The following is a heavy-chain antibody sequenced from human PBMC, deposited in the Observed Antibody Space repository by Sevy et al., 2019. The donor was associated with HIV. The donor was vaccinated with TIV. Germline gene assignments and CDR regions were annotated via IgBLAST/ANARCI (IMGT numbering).Heavy chain of an antibody. CDR2: ISNSGSAK. CDR1: GFPFGSYE. V-gene: IGHV3-48*03. Sequence: GGSLRLSCTASGFPFGSYEMNWVRQAPGKGLEWVSHISNSGSAKYYSDPVRGRFTISRDNAKNSLYLQMNSLRAEDTAVYYCARDLPPSATTVAHFDYWGRGTLVTVSS. D-gene: IGHD4-17*01. J-gene: IGHJ4*02. CDR3: ARDLPPSATTVAHFDY.